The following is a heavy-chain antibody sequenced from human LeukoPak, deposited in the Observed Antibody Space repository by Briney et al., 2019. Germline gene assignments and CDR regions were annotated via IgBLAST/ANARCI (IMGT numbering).Heavy chain of an antibody. J-gene: IGHJ5*02. V-gene: IGHV3-21*01. D-gene: IGHD3-22*01. Sequence: GGSLRLSRAASGFTFSSYSMTWVRQAPGKGLEWVSSISSSSSYIYYADSVKGRFTISRDNAKNSLYLQMNSLRAEDTAVYYCARDPLITYYYDSSGNHADWFDPWGQGTLVTVSS. CDR2: ISSSSSYI. CDR3: ARDPLITYYYDSSGNHADWFDP. CDR1: GFTFSSYS.